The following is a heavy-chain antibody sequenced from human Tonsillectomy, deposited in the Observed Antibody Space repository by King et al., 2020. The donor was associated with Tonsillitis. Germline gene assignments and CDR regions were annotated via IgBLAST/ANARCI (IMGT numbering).Heavy chain of an antibody. Sequence: QVQLVESGGGVVQPGGSLRLSCAASGFTFSDYGMNWVRQAPGKGLECVARLSHDGSAKYYADSVKGRFTISRDNSKKKVYLQMNSLRAEDTAIYYCANLAIDSFDVWGQGTKGIVSS. V-gene: IGHV3-33*05. CDR1: GFTFSDYG. CDR3: ANLAIDSFDV. J-gene: IGHJ3*01. CDR2: LSHDGSAK.